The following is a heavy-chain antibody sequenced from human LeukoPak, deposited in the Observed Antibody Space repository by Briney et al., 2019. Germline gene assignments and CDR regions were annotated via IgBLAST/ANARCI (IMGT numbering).Heavy chain of an antibody. V-gene: IGHV3-48*03. J-gene: IGHJ4*02. CDR1: GFTFSTYE. D-gene: IGHD3-10*01. Sequence: AGSLRLSCAASGFTFSTYEMNWVRQAPGKGLEWVSYISSSGSTIYYAESVKGRFTISRDNAKNSLYLQMNSLRAEDTAVYYCARVDYGSGRNFDYWGQGTLVTVSS. CDR3: ARVDYGSGRNFDY. CDR2: ISSSGSTI.